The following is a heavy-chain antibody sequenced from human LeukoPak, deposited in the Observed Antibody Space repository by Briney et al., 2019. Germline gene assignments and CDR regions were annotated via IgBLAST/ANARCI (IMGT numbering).Heavy chain of an antibody. CDR2: ISSSSSYI. J-gene: IGHJ5*02. Sequence: PGGSLRLSCAASGFTFSSYSMNWVRQAPGKGLEWVSSISSSSSYIYYADSVKGRFTISRDNAMNSLYLQMNSLRAEDTAVYYCAREGLYYGSGSYNYPLDPWGQGTLVTVSS. V-gene: IGHV3-21*01. CDR3: AREGLYYGSGSYNYPLDP. D-gene: IGHD3-10*01. CDR1: GFTFSSYS.